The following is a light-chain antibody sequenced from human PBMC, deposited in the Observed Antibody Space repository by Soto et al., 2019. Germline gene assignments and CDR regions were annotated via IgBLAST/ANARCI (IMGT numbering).Light chain of an antibody. Sequence: QSVLTQPPSASGTPGQRVTISCSGSSSNIGSHTVNWYQQLPGTAPKLLIYSNNQRPSGVTDRFSGSKSGTSASLAISGLQSEDEADYYCATWDDRLNGVIFGGGTKLTV. CDR1: SSNIGSHT. CDR3: ATWDDRLNGVI. J-gene: IGLJ2*01. V-gene: IGLV1-44*01. CDR2: SNN.